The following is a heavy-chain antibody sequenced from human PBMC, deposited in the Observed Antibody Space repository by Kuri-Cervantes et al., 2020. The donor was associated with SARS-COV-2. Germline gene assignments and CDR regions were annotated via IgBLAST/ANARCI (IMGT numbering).Heavy chain of an antibody. CDR3: ARHRRWGSIVARPGYFDY. D-gene: IGHD6-6*01. CDR1: GGSISSGNYY. V-gene: IGHV4-39*01. Sequence: ESLKISCTVSGGSISSGNYYWGWIRQPLGKGLEWIGSFYYSGITYYNPSLKSRVTISVDTSKNQFSLKLGSVTAADTAVYYCARHRRWGSIVARPGYFDYWGQGTLVTVSS. CDR2: FYYSGIT. J-gene: IGHJ4*02.